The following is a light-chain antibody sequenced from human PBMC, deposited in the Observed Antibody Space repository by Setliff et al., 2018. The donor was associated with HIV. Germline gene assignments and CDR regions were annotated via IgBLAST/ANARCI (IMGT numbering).Light chain of an antibody. CDR3: CSYAGSSTSI. V-gene: IGLV2-23*02. Sequence: SALTQPASVSGSPGQSITISCTGTSSDVGGYNYVSWYQQHPGKAPKLMIYDVSKRPSGVSNRFSGSKSGNTASLTISGLQAEDEADYYCCSYAGSSTSIFGTGTKVTVL. CDR1: SSDVGGYNY. J-gene: IGLJ1*01. CDR2: DVS.